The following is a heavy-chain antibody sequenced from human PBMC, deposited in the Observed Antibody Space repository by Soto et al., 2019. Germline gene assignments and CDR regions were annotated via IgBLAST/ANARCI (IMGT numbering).Heavy chain of an antibody. D-gene: IGHD1-7*01. V-gene: IGHV4-59*08. CDR2: ISHSGTT. J-gene: IGHJ5*02. Sequence: SETLSLTCTVSGGSMNNYYWSWIRQPPGEGLEWIAYISHSGTTNYNPSLKSRVTISVDTSKNRFSLKLSSVTAADPAVYYCARHDRFWNYLVRFDPRGQGTLVNVFS. CDR3: ARHDRFWNYLVRFDP. CDR1: GGSMNNYY.